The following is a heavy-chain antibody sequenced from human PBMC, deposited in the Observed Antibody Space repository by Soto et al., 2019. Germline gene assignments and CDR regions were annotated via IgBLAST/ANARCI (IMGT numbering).Heavy chain of an antibody. Sequence: SETLSLTCTDSGGSISSYYWSWIRQPPGKGLEWIGYIYYSGSTNYNTSLKSRVTISVDTSKNQFSLKLSSVTAADTAVYYCARRGGYGDYFGYWGQGTLVTVSS. CDR3: ARRGGYGDYFGY. CDR1: GGSISSYY. V-gene: IGHV4-59*01. J-gene: IGHJ4*02. D-gene: IGHD5-18*01. CDR2: IYYSGST.